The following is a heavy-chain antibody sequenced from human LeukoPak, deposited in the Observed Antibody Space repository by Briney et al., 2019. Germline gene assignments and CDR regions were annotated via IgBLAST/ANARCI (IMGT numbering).Heavy chain of an antibody. Sequence: SETLSLTCAVYGGFFSGYYWSWIRQPPGKGLEWIGEINHSGSTNYNPSLKSRVTISVDTSKNQFSLKLSSVTAADAAVYYCARVKFRGVIIAPFSYFDYWGQGTLVTVSS. V-gene: IGHV4-34*01. CDR1: GGFFSGYY. CDR2: INHSGST. D-gene: IGHD3-10*01. CDR3: ARVKFRGVIIAPFSYFDY. J-gene: IGHJ4*02.